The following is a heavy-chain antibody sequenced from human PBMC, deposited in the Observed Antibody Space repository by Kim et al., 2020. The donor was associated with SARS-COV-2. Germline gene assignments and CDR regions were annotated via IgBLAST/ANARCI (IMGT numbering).Heavy chain of an antibody. CDR2: ISAYNGNT. V-gene: IGHV1-18*01. Sequence: ASVKVSCKASGYTFTSYGISWVRQAPGQGLEWMGWISAYNGNTNYAQKLQGRVTMTTDTSTSTAYMELRSLRSDDTAVYYCARGGYCSSTSCPGYYYMDVWGKGTTVTVSS. CDR1: GYTFTSYG. D-gene: IGHD2-2*01. CDR3: ARGGYCSSTSCPGYYYMDV. J-gene: IGHJ6*03.